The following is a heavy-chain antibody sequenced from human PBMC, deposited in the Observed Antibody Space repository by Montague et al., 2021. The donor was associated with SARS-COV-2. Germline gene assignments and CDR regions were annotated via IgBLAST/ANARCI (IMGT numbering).Heavy chain of an antibody. V-gene: IGHV4-59*01. CDR2: ISFTGGT. D-gene: IGHD3-3*01. CDR1: GGSISTSF. J-gene: IGHJ6*02. CDR3: ARESRLQYLEWSGSRYDYYGMDV. Sequence: SETLSLTCTVSGGSISTSFWSWVRQPPGKGLEWIAFISFTGGTNYNPSLKSRVVVSIDTSKRQVSLKVNSVTVADSAVYYCARESRLQYLEWSGSRYDYYGMDVWGQGTTVTVSS.